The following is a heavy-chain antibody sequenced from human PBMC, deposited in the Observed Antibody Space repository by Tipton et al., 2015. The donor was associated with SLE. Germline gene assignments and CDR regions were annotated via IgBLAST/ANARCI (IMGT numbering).Heavy chain of an antibody. CDR3: ARGGLSFFDY. J-gene: IGHJ4*02. CDR2: IYHSGST. CDR1: GGPISSSY. D-gene: IGHD3-16*01. Sequence: LRLSCSVSGGPISSSYWSWIRQPPGKGLEWIGYIYHSGSTNFNPSLKSRVTTSVDTSKNQFSLKLNSVTAADTAVYYCARGGLSFFDYWGQGTLVTVSS. V-gene: IGHV4-59*01.